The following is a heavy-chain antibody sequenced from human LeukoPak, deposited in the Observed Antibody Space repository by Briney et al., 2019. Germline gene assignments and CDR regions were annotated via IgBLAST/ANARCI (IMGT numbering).Heavy chain of an antibody. J-gene: IGHJ3*01. CDR3: ATYCIVGSFYYSDAFDF. CDR1: GFTFSNYW. V-gene: IGHV3-7*01. Sequence: PGGSLRLSCAASGFTFSNYWMSWVRQAPGKGLEWVANIKQDGSDKYYVDSVKGRFTISRDTAKNSLFLQINRLRAEDTAVYYCATYCIVGSFYYSDAFDFWGQGTMVTVSS. CDR2: IKQDGSDK. D-gene: IGHD2-15*01.